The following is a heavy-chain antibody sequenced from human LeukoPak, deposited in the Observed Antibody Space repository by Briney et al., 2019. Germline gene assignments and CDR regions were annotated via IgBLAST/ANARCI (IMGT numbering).Heavy chain of an antibody. CDR1: GFTFNSYE. V-gene: IGHV3-48*03. Sequence: GGSLRLSCAASGFTFNSYEMNWVRQAPGKGLEWVSYISSSGSPIYYADFVEGRFTISRDNAKNSLYLQMSSLRAEDTAMYYCARVYSNYDPAAMDVWGQGTTVTVSS. J-gene: IGHJ6*02. CDR3: ARVYSNYDPAAMDV. CDR2: ISSSGSPI. D-gene: IGHD4-11*01.